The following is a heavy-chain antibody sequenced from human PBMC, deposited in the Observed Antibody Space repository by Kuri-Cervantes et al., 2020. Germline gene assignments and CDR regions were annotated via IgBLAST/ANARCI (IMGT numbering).Heavy chain of an antibody. V-gene: IGHV1-69*05. Sequence: SVKVSCKGSGYSFTSYWIGWVRQAPGQGLEWMGGIITIFGTANYAQKFQGRVTITTDESTSTAYMELSSLRSEDTAVYYCAGGWYYYYYYMDVWGKGTTVTVSS. CDR2: IITIFGTA. CDR1: GYSFTSYW. CDR3: AGGWYYYYYYMDV. J-gene: IGHJ6*03.